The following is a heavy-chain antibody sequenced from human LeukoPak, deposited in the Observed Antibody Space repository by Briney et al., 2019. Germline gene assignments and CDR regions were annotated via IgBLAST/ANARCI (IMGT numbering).Heavy chain of an antibody. CDR3: AREVRIWFGDTHWFDP. D-gene: IGHD3-10*01. Sequence: SETLSLTCTVSGGSISSYYWSWIRQPAGKGLEWIGRIYTSGSTNYNPSLKSRVTMSVDTSKNQFSLKVSSVTAADTAVYYCAREVRIWFGDTHWFDPWGQGTLVTVSS. J-gene: IGHJ5*02. CDR2: IYTSGST. CDR1: GGSISSYY. V-gene: IGHV4-4*07.